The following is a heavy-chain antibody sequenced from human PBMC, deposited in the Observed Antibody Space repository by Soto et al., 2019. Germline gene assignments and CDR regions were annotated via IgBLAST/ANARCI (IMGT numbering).Heavy chain of an antibody. CDR2: INHSGST. CDR3: ARLITPYYYYGMDV. D-gene: IGHD3-10*01. Sequence: QVQLQQWGAGLLKPSETLSLTCAVYGGSFSGYYWSWIRQPPGKGLEWIGEINHSGSTNYNPSLKSRVTISVDTSKNQFSLKLSSVTAADTAVYYCARLITPYYYYGMDVWGQGTTVTVSS. CDR1: GGSFSGYY. J-gene: IGHJ6*02. V-gene: IGHV4-34*01.